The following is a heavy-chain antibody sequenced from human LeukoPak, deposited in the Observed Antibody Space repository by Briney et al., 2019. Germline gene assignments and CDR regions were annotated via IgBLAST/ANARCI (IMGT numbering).Heavy chain of an antibody. Sequence: GGSLRLSCTASGFTFSSYWMSWVRQAPGKGLEWVGRIKSKTDGGTTDYAAPVKGRFTISRDDSKNTLYLQMNSLKTEDTAVYYCTIHEMVGAIDYWGQGTLVTVSS. CDR2: IKSKTDGGTT. CDR1: GFTFSSYW. V-gene: IGHV3-15*01. J-gene: IGHJ4*02. D-gene: IGHD1-26*01. CDR3: TIHEMVGAIDY.